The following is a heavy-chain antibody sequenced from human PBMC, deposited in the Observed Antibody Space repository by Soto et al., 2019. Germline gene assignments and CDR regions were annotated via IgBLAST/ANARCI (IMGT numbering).Heavy chain of an antibody. CDR1: GGSFSGYY. CDR3: AAPTTIFGPMDV. CDR2: INHSGST. D-gene: IGHD3-3*01. V-gene: IGHV4-34*01. Sequence: SETLSLTCAVYGGSFSGYYWSWIRQPPGKGLEWIGEINHSGSTNYNPSLKSRVTISVDTSKNQFSLKLSSVTAADTAVYYCAAPTTIFGPMDVWGQGTTVTVSS. J-gene: IGHJ6*02.